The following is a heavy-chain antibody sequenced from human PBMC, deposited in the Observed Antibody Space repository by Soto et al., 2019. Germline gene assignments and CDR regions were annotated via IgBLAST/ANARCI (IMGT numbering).Heavy chain of an antibody. J-gene: IGHJ6*03. CDR2: ISAYNGNT. D-gene: IGHD2-2*01. CDR3: ARSPQTEYRSSTSRYYYYYYMDD. V-gene: IGHV1-18*01. Sequence: QVQLVQSGAEVKKPGASVKVSCKASGYTFTSYGISWVRQAPGQGLEWMGWISAYNGNTNYAQKPRGRVTMHTDTWTSTAYMELRSLSSDDTAVYYSARSPQTEYRSSTSRYYYYYYMDDWGRGTTVTVSS. CDR1: GYTFTSYG.